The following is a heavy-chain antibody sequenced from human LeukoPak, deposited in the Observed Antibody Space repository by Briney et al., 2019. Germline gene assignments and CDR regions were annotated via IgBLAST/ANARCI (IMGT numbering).Heavy chain of an antibody. V-gene: IGHV4-38-2*02. CDR2: IYHSGST. CDR3: ARLEEGIAVAGPEDI. J-gene: IGHJ3*02. CDR1: GYSISSGYY. Sequence: PSETLSLTCTVSGYSISSGYYWGWIRQPPGKGLEWIGSIYHSGSTYYNPSLKSRVTISVDTSKNQFSLKLSSVTAADTAVYYCARLEEGIAVAGPEDIWGQGTMVTVSS. D-gene: IGHD6-19*01.